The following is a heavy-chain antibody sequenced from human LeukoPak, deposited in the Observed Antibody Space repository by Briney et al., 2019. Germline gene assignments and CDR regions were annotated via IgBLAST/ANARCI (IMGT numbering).Heavy chain of an antibody. CDR2: IYYSGST. V-gene: IGHV4-39*01. J-gene: IGHJ5*02. D-gene: IGHD3-16*02. CDR3: ARQPLYDYVWGSYRSNWFDP. CDR1: GGSISSSSYY. Sequence: SETPSLTCTVSGGSISSSSYYWGWIRQPPGKGLEWIGSIYYSGSTYYNPSLKSRVTISVDTSKNQFSLKLSSVTAADTAVYYCARQPLYDYVWGSYRSNWFDPWGQGTLVTVSS.